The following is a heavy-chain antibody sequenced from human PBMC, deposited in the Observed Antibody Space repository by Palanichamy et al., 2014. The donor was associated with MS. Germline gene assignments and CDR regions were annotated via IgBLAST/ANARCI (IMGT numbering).Heavy chain of an antibody. Sequence: QVQLQESGPGLVKPSQTLSLTCTVSGGSISSGGYYWSWIRQHPGKGLEWIGYIYFSGSTYYNPSLESRVAISVDTSKNQFSLKLSSVTAADRAVYYCARDTGYSYGYQYYASDIWGQGTMVTVSS. D-gene: IGHD5-18*01. CDR1: GGSISSGGYY. CDR3: ARDTGYSYGYQYYASDI. V-gene: IGHV4-31*03. CDR2: IYFSGST. J-gene: IGHJ3*02.